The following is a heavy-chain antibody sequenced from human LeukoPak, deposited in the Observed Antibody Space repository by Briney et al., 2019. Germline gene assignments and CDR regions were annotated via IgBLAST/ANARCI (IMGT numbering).Heavy chain of an antibody. CDR1: GFTFSSYS. Sequence: RGSLRLSCAASGFTFSSYSMNWVRQAPGKGLEWVSSISSSSTYIYYADSVKGRFTISRDNAKNSLFLQMNSLRAEDTAVYYCAKGVGSTGSYFDYWGQGTLVTVSS. CDR3: AKGVGSTGSYFDY. V-gene: IGHV3-21*01. D-gene: IGHD1-26*01. CDR2: ISSSSTYI. J-gene: IGHJ4*02.